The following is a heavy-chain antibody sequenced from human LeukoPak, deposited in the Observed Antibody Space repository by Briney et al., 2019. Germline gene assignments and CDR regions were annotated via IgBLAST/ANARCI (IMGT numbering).Heavy chain of an antibody. CDR2: IYTSGST. J-gene: IGHJ4*02. Sequence: SQTLSLTCTVSGGSIRSGSYYWSWIRQPAGKGLEWIGRIYTSGSTNYNPSLKSRGTISVDTSKNQLSLKLSSVTAADTAVYFCAKGYFDYWGQGTLVTVSS. CDR3: AKGYFDY. CDR1: GGSIRSGSYY. V-gene: IGHV4-61*02.